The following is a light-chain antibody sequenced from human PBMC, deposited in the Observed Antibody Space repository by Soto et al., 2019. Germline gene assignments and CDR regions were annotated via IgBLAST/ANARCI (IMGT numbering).Light chain of an antibody. CDR1: QSLSSW. J-gene: IGKJ1*01. CDR2: KAS. V-gene: IGKV1-5*03. CDR3: QQYKTYSRT. Sequence: DIQMTQSPSTLSASVGDRVSITCRASQSLSSWLAWYQQKPGKAPKVLIYKASILESGVPSRFSGSGSETEFTLTISSLQPDDFATYYCQQYKTYSRTFGQGTKVEIK.